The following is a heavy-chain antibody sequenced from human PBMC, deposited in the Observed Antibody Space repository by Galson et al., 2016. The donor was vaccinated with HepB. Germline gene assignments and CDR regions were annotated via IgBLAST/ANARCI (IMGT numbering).Heavy chain of an antibody. Sequence: SVKVSCKASGYPFTTNGITWVRQAPGQGLEWMGWISAHNGDTNSPQKFQGRVTLTTDTSTRTAYIELRSLKSDDTAVYYCARDRDRSLDYWGKGTAVTVSS. CDR3: ARDRDRSLDY. D-gene: IGHD4-11*01. CDR2: ISAHNGDT. J-gene: IGHJ6*04. CDR1: GYPFTTNG. V-gene: IGHV1-18*04.